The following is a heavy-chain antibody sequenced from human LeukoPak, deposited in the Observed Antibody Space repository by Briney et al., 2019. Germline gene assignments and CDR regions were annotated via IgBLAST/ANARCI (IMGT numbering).Heavy chain of an antibody. CDR2: IYYSGST. Sequence: SETLSLTCTVSGGSISSGDYYWSWIRQHPGKGLEWIGYIYYSGSTNYNPSLKSRVTISLDTSKNQFSLKLSSVTAADTAVYYCARDYRGWYYFDYWGQGTLVTVSS. J-gene: IGHJ4*02. D-gene: IGHD6-19*01. V-gene: IGHV4-61*08. CDR3: ARDYRGWYYFDY. CDR1: GGSISSGDYY.